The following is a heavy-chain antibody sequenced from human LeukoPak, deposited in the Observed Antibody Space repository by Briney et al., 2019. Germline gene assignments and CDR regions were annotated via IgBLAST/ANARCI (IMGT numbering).Heavy chain of an antibody. D-gene: IGHD3/OR15-3a*01. CDR3: AKSGRSNKDWSRERLDS. J-gene: IGHJ5*01. Sequence: GGSLRLSCAASGFIFTNYALTWVRQSPGQGLEGVSTISGGGGSTYYADSVKGRVTISRDSSKNTLSLHMSSLRAEDTALYYCAKSGRSNKDWSRERLDSWGQGTLVTVSS. CDR1: GFIFTNYA. CDR2: ISGGGGST. V-gene: IGHV3-23*01.